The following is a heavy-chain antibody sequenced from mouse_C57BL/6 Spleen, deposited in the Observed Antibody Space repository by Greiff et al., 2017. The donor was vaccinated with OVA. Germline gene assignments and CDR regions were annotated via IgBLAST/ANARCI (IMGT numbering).Heavy chain of an antibody. CDR2: IWSDGST. J-gene: IGHJ3*01. V-gene: IGHV2-6-1*01. D-gene: IGHD2-4*01. Sequence: VMLVESGPGLVAPSQSLSITCTVSGFSLTSYGVHWVRQPPGKGLEWLVVIWSDGSTTYNSALKSRLSISKDNSKSQVFLKMNSLQTDDTAMYYCARHEDYDYDGAWFAYWGQGTLVTVSA. CDR3: ARHEDYDYDGAWFAY. CDR1: GFSLTSYG.